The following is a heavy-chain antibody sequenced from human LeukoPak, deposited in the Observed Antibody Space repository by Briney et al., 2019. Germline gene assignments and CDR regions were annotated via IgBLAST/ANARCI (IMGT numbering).Heavy chain of an antibody. J-gene: IGHJ3*02. Sequence: NPSETLSLTCTVSDGSISSHYYIWIRQPPGKGLEYIGYIYYSVSTNYNPYLKSRVTMSVETSKNQFSLKLSSVSATDTAVYYCARLAVVVPAANAFDIWGQGTMVTVSS. CDR2: IYYSVST. CDR1: DGSISSHY. CDR3: ARLAVVVPAANAFDI. D-gene: IGHD2-2*01. V-gene: IGHV4-59*11.